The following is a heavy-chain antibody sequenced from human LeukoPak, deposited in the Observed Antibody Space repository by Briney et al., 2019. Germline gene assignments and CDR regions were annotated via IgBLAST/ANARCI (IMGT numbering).Heavy chain of an antibody. D-gene: IGHD2-2*01. CDR3: ARGIIVVVPPNWYYYYGMDV. V-gene: IGHV3-72*01. Sequence: GGSLRLSCAASGFTFSDHYMDWVRQAPGKGLEWVGRTRNKANSYTTEYAASVKGRFTISRDDSKNSLYLQMNSLKTEDTAVYYCARGIIVVVPPNWYYYYGMDVWGKGTTVTVSS. CDR2: TRNKANSYTT. CDR1: GFTFSDHY. J-gene: IGHJ6*04.